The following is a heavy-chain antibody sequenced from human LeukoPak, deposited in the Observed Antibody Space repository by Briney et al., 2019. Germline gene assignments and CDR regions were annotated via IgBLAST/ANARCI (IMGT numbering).Heavy chain of an antibody. J-gene: IGHJ3*02. V-gene: IGHV3-33*08. Sequence: PGGSLRLSCAASGFTFSSYGMHWVRQAPGKGLEWVAVIWYDGSNKYYADSVKGRFTVSRDNSKNTLYLQMNSLRAEDTAVYYCARDRDAFDIWGQGTMVTVSS. CDR2: IWYDGSNK. CDR1: GFTFSSYG. CDR3: ARDRDAFDI.